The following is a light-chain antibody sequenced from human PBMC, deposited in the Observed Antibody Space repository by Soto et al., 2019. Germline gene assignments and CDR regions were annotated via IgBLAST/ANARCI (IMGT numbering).Light chain of an antibody. V-gene: IGKV1-5*01. J-gene: IGKJ5*01. CDR3: QHYHSFSIT. CDR2: DSS. CDR1: QDIGIS. Sequence: IQITQSPSTLSASVGDRVTITCRAIQDIGISLAWYQQRPGRAPRRLIYDSSSLESGVPSTFSGSGSGTEFSLTISNLRPDDFATYYCQHYHSFSITFGQGTRLEIK.